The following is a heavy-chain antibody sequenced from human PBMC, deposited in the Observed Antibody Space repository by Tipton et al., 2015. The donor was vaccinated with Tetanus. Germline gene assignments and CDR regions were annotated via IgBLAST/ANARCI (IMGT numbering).Heavy chain of an antibody. V-gene: IGHV3-30*12. CDR2: VAYDGNNK. CDR1: GFTFSNYG. CDR3: ARDGFYYGSGSYYRAF. J-gene: IGHJ4*02. Sequence: SLRLSCAASGFTFSNYGMHWLRQAPGKGLEWVALVAYDGNNKYYADSVKGRFTISRDNSKDTLYLQMNSLRPEDTAVYYCARDGFYYGSGSYYRAFWGQGTLVTVSP. D-gene: IGHD3-10*01.